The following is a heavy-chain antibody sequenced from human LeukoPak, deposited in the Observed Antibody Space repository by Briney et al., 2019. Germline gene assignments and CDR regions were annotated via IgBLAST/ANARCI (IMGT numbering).Heavy chain of an antibody. J-gene: IGHJ4*02. D-gene: IGHD3-10*01. V-gene: IGHV3-23*01. CDR3: ARDRGMTLRAWYFDF. CDR2: ISGSGANT. CDR1: GFTFNSLA. Sequence: PGGSLRLSCAASGFTFNSLAMSWVRQAPGKGLEWVTSISGSGANTYYADSAKGRFTISRDNSKNTLYLQMNSLRAEDTAIYYCARDRGMTLRAWYFDFWGLGTLVTVSS.